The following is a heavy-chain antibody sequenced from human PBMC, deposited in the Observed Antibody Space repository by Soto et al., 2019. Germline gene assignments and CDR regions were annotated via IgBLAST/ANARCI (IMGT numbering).Heavy chain of an antibody. J-gene: IGHJ6*02. V-gene: IGHV3-23*01. CDR3: AKALGYFGSGSYYKLYGMDV. CDR2: ISGSGGSA. CDR1: GFTFSSYA. Sequence: EVQLLESGGGLVQPGGSLRLSCAASGFTFSSYAMTWVRQAPGKGLEWVSVISGSGGSAYYADSAKGRFTISRDNSKNTMFLQMNSLRVEDTAVYYCAKALGYFGSGSYYKLYGMDVWGQGTTVTVSS. D-gene: IGHD3-10*01.